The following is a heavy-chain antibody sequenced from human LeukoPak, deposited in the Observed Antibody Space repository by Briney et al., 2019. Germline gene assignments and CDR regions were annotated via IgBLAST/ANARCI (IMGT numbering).Heavy chain of an antibody. CDR1: GGSISSYY. CDR2: IYTSGST. Sequence: SETLSLTCTVSGGSISSYYWSWIRQPPGKGLEWIGYIYTSGSTNYNPSLKSRVTISVDKSKNHFSLKLSSVTAADTAVYYCARPYCSGGSCYFDFWGQGTLVTVSS. CDR3: ARPYCSGGSCYFDF. V-gene: IGHV4-4*09. D-gene: IGHD2-15*01. J-gene: IGHJ4*02.